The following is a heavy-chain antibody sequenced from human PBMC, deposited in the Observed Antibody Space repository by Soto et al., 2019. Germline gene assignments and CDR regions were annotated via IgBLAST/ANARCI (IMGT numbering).Heavy chain of an antibody. CDR3: AKDLDYGGNSDLFAP. V-gene: IGHV5-51*01. J-gene: IGHJ5*02. CDR2: IYPGDSDT. CDR1: GYSFNSHW. Sequence: PGESLKISCKGSGYSFNSHWIGWMRQVPGKGLEWMGIIYPGDSDTRYSPAFQGQVTISADKSTTTAYLQWSSLKASDTAMYYCAKDLDYGGNSDLFAPWGQGTLVTVSS. D-gene: IGHD4-17*01.